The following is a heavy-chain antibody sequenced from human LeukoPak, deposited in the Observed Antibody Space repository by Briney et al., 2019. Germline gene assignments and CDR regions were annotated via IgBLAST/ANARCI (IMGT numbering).Heavy chain of an antibody. V-gene: IGHV3-23*01. D-gene: IGHD6-13*01. CDR1: GFTFDDYA. CDR3: AKDSRYSSSWS. Sequence: GGSLRLSCAASGFTFDDYAMHWVRQAPGKGLEWVSGISWNSGSTYYADSVKGRFTISRDNSKNTLYLQMNSLRAEDTAVYYCAKDSRYSSSWSWGQGTLVTVSS. CDR2: ISWNSGST. J-gene: IGHJ5*02.